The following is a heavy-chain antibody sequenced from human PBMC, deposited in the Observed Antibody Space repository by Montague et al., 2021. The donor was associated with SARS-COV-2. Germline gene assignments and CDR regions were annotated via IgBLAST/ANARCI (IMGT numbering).Heavy chain of an antibody. CDR2: ISYSGST. CDR1: GGFISSTNYY. J-gene: IGHJ3*02. D-gene: IGHD3-10*01. V-gene: IGHV4-39*01. CDR3: ARHITGSGNAFDI. Sequence: SETLSLTCTVSGGFISSTNYYWGWIRQPPGKGLEWIGSISYSGSTYYKSSLKSRVTISVDTSKNQFSLRLSSVTAADTAVYYCARHITGSGNAFDIWGQGTMVTVSS.